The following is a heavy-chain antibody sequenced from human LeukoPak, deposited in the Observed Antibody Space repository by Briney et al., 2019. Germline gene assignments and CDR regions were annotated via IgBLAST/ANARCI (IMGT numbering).Heavy chain of an antibody. CDR2: IYYSGST. CDR3: ARGHSPGPIGYGDPNWFDP. D-gene: IGHD4-17*01. V-gene: IGHV4-39*07. J-gene: IGHJ5*02. CDR1: GGSISSSSYY. Sequence: SETLSLTCTVSGGSISSSSYYWGWIRQPPGKGLEWIGSIYYSGSTYYNPSLKSRVTISVDTSKNQFSLKLSSVTAADTAVYYCARGHSPGPIGYGDPNWFDPWGQGTLVTVSS.